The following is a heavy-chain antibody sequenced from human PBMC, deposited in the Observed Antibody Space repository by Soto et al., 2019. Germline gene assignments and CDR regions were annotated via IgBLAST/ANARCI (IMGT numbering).Heavy chain of an antibody. D-gene: IGHD3-10*01. J-gene: IGHJ4*02. CDR1: GYTFTGYY. V-gene: IGHV1-2*04. CDR2: INPNSGGT. CDR3: ARGDLITMVRGVITQKDY. Sequence: ASVKVSCKASGYTFTGYYMHWVRQAPGQGLEWMGWINPNSGGTNYAQKFQGWVTMTRDTSISTAHMELSRLRSDDTAVYYCARGDLITMVRGVITQKDYWGQGTLVTVSS.